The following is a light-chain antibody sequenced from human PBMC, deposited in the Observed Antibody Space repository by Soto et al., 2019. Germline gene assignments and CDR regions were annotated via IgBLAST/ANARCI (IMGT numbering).Light chain of an antibody. CDR1: SSDVGGYNY. Sequence: QSALTQPASVSGSPGQSITISCTGTSSDVGGYNYVSWYQQHPGKAPKLMIYEVSNQPSGVSNRFSGSKSGNTASLTISGLQAEDEADYYCSSYTSSSTVVFGGGTMLTVL. CDR3: SSYTSSSTVV. CDR2: EVS. J-gene: IGLJ2*01. V-gene: IGLV2-14*01.